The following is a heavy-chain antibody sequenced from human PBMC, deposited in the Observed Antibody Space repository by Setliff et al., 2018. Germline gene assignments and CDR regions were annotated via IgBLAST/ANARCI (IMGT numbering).Heavy chain of an antibody. V-gene: IGHV4-38-2*01. Sequence: SETLSLTCGVSGYSISSGYYWGWIRQPPGKGLEWIGSIYRTGTTHYNPSLKSRVTMSVDTSKNQFSLKLSSVTAADTAVYYCARVARVVLSRNAFDIWGQGTMVTVSS. CDR2: IYRTGTT. CDR3: ARVARVVLSRNAFDI. J-gene: IGHJ3*02. D-gene: IGHD2-2*01. CDR1: GYSISSGYY.